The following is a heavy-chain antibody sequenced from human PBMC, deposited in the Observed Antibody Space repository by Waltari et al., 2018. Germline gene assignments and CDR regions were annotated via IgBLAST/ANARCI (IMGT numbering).Heavy chain of an antibody. CDR3: AGDRAIGLFFDC. D-gene: IGHD2-2*01. Sequence: QVQLQESGQGLVKPSGTLSLPCAVSGTSTSGNHWWRWVRQPPEKGVKWIGQVHHRRQTHYKPPLQGGVTISVDKPKSQFSRNRNSVSSAGMAVYYCAGDRAIGLFFDCWGRGTLVTGSS. J-gene: IGHJ4*02. CDR2: VHHRRQT. V-gene: IGHV4-4*02. CDR1: GTSTSGNHW.